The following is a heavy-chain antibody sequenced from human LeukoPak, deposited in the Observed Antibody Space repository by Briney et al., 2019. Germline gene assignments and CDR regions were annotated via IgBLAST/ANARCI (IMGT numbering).Heavy chain of an antibody. CDR2: INHSGST. J-gene: IGHJ4*02. D-gene: IGHD6-13*01. CDR3: ARRRIAAAGTHFDY. Sequence: SETLSLTCAVYGGPFSGYYWSWIRQPPGKGLEWIGEINHSGSTNYNPSLKSRVTISVDTSKNQFSLKLSSVTAADTAVYYCARRRIAAAGTHFDYWGQGTLVTVSS. V-gene: IGHV4-34*01. CDR1: GGPFSGYY.